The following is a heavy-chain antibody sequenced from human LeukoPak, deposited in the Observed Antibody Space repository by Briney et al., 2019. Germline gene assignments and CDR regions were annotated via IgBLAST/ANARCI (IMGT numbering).Heavy chain of an antibody. Sequence: GGSLRLSCAASGFTFSSFAMHWVRQAPGKGLEWVSAISGSGGSTYYADSVKGRFTISRDNSKNTLYLQMNSLRAEDTAVYYCAKGLVGYYDSSGYYYVDYFDYWGQGTLVTVSS. J-gene: IGHJ4*02. D-gene: IGHD3-22*01. CDR2: ISGSGGST. CDR3: AKGLVGYYDSSGYYYVDYFDY. CDR1: GFTFSSFA. V-gene: IGHV3-23*01.